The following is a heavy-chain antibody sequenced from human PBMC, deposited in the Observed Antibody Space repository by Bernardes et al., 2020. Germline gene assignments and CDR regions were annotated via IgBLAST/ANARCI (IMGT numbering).Heavy chain of an antibody. CDR2: INPNSGGT. CDR1: GYTFTVYY. J-gene: IGHJ4*02. D-gene: IGHD3-3*01. Sequence: ASVKVSCKASGYTFTVYYMHWVRQAPGQGLEWMGLINPNSGGTNYAQKFQGWVNMTRDTSISTAYMELSRLRSDDTAVYYCARGHAPVLPSGNFDYWGQGALVTVTS. CDR3: ARGHAPVLPSGNFDY. V-gene: IGHV1-2*04.